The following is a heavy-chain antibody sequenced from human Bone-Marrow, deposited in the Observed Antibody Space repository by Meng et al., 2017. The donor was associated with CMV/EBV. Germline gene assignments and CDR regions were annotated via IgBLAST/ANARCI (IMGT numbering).Heavy chain of an antibody. CDR1: GFTFSAYG. V-gene: IGHV3-30*02. CDR3: AKDHYYDSRPYYYYYGMDV. D-gene: IGHD3-22*01. J-gene: IGHJ6*02. CDR2: IRYDGNNN. Sequence: GESLKISCEASGFTFSAYGMHWVRQGPGKGLEWVAFIRYDGNNNHYGDSVKGRFTISRDNSKNTLYLQMNSLRAEDTAVYYCAKDHYYDSRPYYYYYGMDVWGQGNTVTGAS.